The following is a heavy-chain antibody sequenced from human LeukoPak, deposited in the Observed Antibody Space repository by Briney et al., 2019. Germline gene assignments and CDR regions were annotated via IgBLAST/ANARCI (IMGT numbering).Heavy chain of an antibody. V-gene: IGHV5-51*01. CDR1: GYRFTDYW. CDR3: ARHQVGATTPSHAFDI. J-gene: IGHJ3*02. CDR2: IYPGDSHT. D-gene: IGHD1-26*01. Sequence: GESLKISCKGSGYRFTDYWIGWVRQMPGKGLEWMGIIYPGDSHTRYSPSFQGQVTISADKSISTAYLQWSSLKASDTAMYYCARHQVGATTPSHAFDIWGQGTVVTVSS.